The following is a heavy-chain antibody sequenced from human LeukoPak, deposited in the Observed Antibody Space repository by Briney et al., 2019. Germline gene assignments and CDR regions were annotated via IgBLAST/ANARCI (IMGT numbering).Heavy chain of an antibody. V-gene: IGHV1-18*01. D-gene: IGHD2-15*01. Sequence: ASVKVSCTASGYTFTSYGISWVRQAPGQGLEWMGWISAYNGNTRYAQKLQGRVAMTTDTSTSTACMELRSLRSDDTAVYYCARDSADCSGGSCYSAEYFQHWGQGTLVTVSS. CDR1: GYTFTSYG. CDR3: ARDSADCSGGSCYSAEYFQH. CDR2: ISAYNGNT. J-gene: IGHJ1*01.